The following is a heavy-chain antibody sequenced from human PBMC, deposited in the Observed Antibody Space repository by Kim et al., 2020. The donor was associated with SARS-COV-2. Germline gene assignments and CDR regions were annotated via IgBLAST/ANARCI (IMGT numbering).Heavy chain of an antibody. Sequence: GGSLRLSCAASGFTFSSYSMNWVRQAPGKGLEWVSSISSSSSYIYYADSVKGRFTISRDNAKNSLYLQMNSLRAEDTAVYYCARDEGTTQYYYGSGSYKTLTHWGQGTLVTVSS. CDR3: ARDEGTTQYYYGSGSYKTLTH. J-gene: IGHJ4*02. D-gene: IGHD3-10*01. CDR2: ISSSSSYI. V-gene: IGHV3-21*01. CDR1: GFTFSSYS.